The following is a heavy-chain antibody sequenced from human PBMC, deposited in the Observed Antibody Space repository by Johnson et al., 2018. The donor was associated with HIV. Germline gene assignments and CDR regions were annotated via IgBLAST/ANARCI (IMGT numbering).Heavy chain of an antibody. V-gene: IGHV3-74*02. CDR2: IKSDGSYT. Sequence: VQLVESGGGLVKPGGSLRLSCAASGFTFSDAWMTWVRQAPGKGLVWVSHIKSDGSYTNYADSVKGRFTISRENAKNSLYLQMNSLGAGDTAVYYCARAGGSGWSLDAFDIWGQGTMVTVSS. D-gene: IGHD6-19*01. J-gene: IGHJ3*02. CDR1: GFTFSDAW. CDR3: ARAGGSGWSLDAFDI.